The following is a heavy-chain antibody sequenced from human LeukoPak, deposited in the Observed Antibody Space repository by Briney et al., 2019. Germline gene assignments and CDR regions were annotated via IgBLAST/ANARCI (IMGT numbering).Heavy chain of an antibody. CDR3: ARREVVAAATPGGMDV. Sequence: SETLSLTCTVSGGSISSGGYYWSWIRQHPGKGLEWIGYIYYSGSTYYNPSLKSRVTISVDTSKNQFSLKLSSVTAADTAVYYCARREVVAAATPGGMDVWGQGTTVTVSS. J-gene: IGHJ6*02. D-gene: IGHD2-15*01. CDR1: GGSISSGGYY. CDR2: IYYSGST. V-gene: IGHV4-31*03.